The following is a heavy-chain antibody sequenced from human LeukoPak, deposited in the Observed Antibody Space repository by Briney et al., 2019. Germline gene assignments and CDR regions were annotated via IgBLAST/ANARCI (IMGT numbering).Heavy chain of an antibody. Sequence: PSETLSLTCTVSGGSVSGYYWSWIRQPPGKGLEWIGEINHSGSTNYNPSLKSRVTISVDTSKNQFSLKLSSVTAADTAVYYCARAHLVVVPAAPKGHYYYGMDVWGQGTTVTVSS. CDR3: ARAHLVVVPAAPKGHYYYGMDV. D-gene: IGHD2-2*01. CDR1: GGSVSGYY. CDR2: INHSGST. V-gene: IGHV4-34*01. J-gene: IGHJ6*02.